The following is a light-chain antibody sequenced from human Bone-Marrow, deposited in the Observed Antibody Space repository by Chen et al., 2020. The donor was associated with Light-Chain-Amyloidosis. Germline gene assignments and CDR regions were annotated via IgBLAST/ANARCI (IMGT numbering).Light chain of an antibody. J-gene: IGLJ2*01. CDR3: QSADSSGSYEVI. V-gene: IGLV3-25*03. Sequence: SDELTQPPSVSVSPGQTARITCSGDDLPTKYAYWYQQKPGQAPVLVIHRDAERPSGISERVSGSRLGPTATLTISGVEAEGEANYHCQSADSSGSYEVICGGGTKLTVL. CDR1: DLPTKY. CDR2: RDA.